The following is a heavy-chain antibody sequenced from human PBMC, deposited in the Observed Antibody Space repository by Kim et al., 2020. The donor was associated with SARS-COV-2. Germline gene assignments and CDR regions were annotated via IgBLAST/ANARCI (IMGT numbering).Heavy chain of an antibody. CDR2: INHSGST. CDR1: GGSFSGYY. D-gene: IGHD6-13*01. V-gene: IGHV4-34*01. CDR3: ARGIGGSSWSYGMDV. Sequence: SQTLSLTCAVYGGSFSGYYWSWIRQPPGKGLEWIGEINHSGSTNYNPSLKSRVTISVDTSKNQFSLKLSSVTAADTAVYYCARGIGGSSWSYGMDVWGQGTTVTVSS. J-gene: IGHJ6*02.